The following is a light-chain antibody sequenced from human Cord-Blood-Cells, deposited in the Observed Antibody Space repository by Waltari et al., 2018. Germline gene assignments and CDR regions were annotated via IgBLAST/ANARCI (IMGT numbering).Light chain of an antibody. J-gene: IGKJ2*01. V-gene: IGKV1-39*01. CDR1: QSIRSY. CDR3: QQSYSTPYT. CDR2: AAS. Sequence: DIQLTPTLSSLSASVGDRVTITCRASQSIRSYLNWYQQKPGKAPKLLIYAASSLQSGVPSMFSGSGSGTDFTLTISSLQPEDFATYYCQQSYSTPYTFGQGTKLEIK.